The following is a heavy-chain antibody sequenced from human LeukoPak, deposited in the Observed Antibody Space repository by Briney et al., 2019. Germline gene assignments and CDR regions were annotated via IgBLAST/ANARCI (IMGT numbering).Heavy chain of an antibody. Sequence: SDTLSLTCAVSGYSISSSNWWGWIRQPPGKGLEWIGYIYYSGSTYYNPSLKSRVTISVDTSKNQFSLKLSSVTAADTAVYYCARDAGGWFDPWGQGTLVTVSS. CDR3: ARDAGGWFDP. CDR1: GYSISSSNW. J-gene: IGHJ5*02. V-gene: IGHV4-28*03. D-gene: IGHD3-10*01. CDR2: IYYSGST.